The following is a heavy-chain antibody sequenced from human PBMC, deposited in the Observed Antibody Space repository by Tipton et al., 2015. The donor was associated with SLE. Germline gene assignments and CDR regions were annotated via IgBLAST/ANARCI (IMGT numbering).Heavy chain of an antibody. CDR2: VYYTGSS. CDR3: ARSFKGLQSPYYYYYYMDV. V-gene: IGHV4-59*01. J-gene: IGHJ6*03. CDR1: GDSIRSSY. Sequence: TLSLTCTISGDSIRSSYWSWIRQPPGKGLEWIGYVYYTGSSNYNPSLKSRVTIGVDTSKNQFSLKLSSVTAADTAVYYCARSFKGLQSPYYYYYYMDVWGKGTTVTVSS. D-gene: IGHD4-11*01.